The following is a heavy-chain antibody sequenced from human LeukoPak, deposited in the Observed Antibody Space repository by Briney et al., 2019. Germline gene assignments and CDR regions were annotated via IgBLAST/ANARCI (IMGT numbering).Heavy chain of an antibody. V-gene: IGHV1-24*01. D-gene: IGHD5-12*01. J-gene: IGHJ4*02. CDR3: ARGWHGYVFDY. Sequence: ASVKVSCKVSGYTLTELSMHWVRQAPGKGLEWMGGFDPEEGEAIYAQTFQGRVTMTEDTSTDTAYMELSSLRSDDTAVYYCARGWHGYVFDYWGQGTLVTVSS. CDR1: GYTLTELS. CDR2: FDPEEGEA.